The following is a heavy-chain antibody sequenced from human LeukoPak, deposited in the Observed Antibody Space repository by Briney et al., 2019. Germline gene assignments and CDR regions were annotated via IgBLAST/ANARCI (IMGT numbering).Heavy chain of an antibody. V-gene: IGHV1-2*02. CDR3: ARADFIDAGPYLIGP. J-gene: IGHJ5*02. Sequence: ASVRVSCKTSGYSFTDYYIRWVRQAPGQGLEWMGWINTKSGRTSSARKFRGRVTMTRDPSVTTVYMDLAWLTSDDTAIYFCARADFIDAGPYLIGPWGQGTLVTVSS. CDR1: GYSFTDYY. D-gene: IGHD3-3*01. CDR2: INTKSGRT.